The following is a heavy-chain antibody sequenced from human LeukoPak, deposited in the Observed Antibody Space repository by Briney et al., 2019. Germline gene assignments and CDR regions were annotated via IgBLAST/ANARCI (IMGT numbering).Heavy chain of an antibody. Sequence: GGSLRLSCAASGFTFSSYAMSWVRQAPGKGLEWVSAISGSGGSTYYADSVKGRFTISRDNPKNTLYLQMNSLRAEDTAVYYCAKSRITMVRGVIIQSYYYYYYGMDVWGQGTTVTVSS. D-gene: IGHD3-10*01. CDR2: ISGSGGST. J-gene: IGHJ6*02. CDR3: AKSRITMVRGVIIQSYYYYYYGMDV. V-gene: IGHV3-23*01. CDR1: GFTFSSYA.